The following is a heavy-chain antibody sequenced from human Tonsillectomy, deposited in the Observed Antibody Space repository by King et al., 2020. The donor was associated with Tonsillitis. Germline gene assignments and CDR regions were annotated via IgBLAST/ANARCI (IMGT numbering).Heavy chain of an antibody. CDR3: ARCYGSGSHVGYYVMDV. V-gene: IGHV4-61*01. D-gene: IGHD3-10*01. J-gene: IGHJ6*02. Sequence: VQLQESGPGLVKPSETLSLTCTVSGGSVSSGTYYWSWIRQPPGKGLEWIGYIYYSGSTNYNPSLKSRVTISVDTSKNQFSLNLRSVTAADTAVYYCARCYGSGSHVGYYVMDVWGQGTTVTVSS. CDR2: IYYSGST. CDR1: GGSVSSGTYY.